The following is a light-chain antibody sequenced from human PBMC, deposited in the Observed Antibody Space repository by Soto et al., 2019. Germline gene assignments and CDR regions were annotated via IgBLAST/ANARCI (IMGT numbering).Light chain of an antibody. V-gene: IGLV2-8*01. CDR1: SSDVGDYNY. Sequence: QSALTQPPSASGTPGQSVTIPCTGTSSDVGDYNYVSWYQQHPGKAPKLMIYEVSRRPSGVPDRFPGSKSGNTASLTVSGLQAEDEADYYCSSNAGSNNLVFGGGTKVTVL. J-gene: IGLJ2*01. CDR3: SSNAGSNNLV. CDR2: EVS.